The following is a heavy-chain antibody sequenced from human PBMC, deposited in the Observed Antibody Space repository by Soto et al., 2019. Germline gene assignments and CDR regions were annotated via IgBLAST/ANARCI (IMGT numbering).Heavy chain of an antibody. CDR3: ARNAIQGYSHNNWFDP. CDR1: GGSMRSYY. J-gene: IGHJ5*02. D-gene: IGHD6-13*01. V-gene: IGHV4-59*01. Sequence: SETLSLTCTVSGGSMRSYYWSWIRQPPGKGLEWIGYIYYTGSTNYNPSLKSRVTISVDTSKNQFSLKLSSVTAADTAVYYCARNAIQGYSHNNWFDPWGQGTLVTVSS. CDR2: IYYTGST.